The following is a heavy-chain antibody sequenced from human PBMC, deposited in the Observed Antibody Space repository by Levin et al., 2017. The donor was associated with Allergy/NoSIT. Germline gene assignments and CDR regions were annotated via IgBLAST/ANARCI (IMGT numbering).Heavy chain of an antibody. J-gene: IGHJ3*02. CDR2: IYHTGTT. CDR3: ARKNYYGSGSAGGFDI. CDR1: GGSISSGSYF. Sequence: SETLSLTCTVSGGSISSGSYFWGWIRQPPGKGLEWIGSIYHTGTTYYNPSLKSRITISVDTSKNQFSLKLNSVTAADTAVYYCARKNYYGSGSAGGFDIWGQGTMVTVSS. D-gene: IGHD3-10*01. V-gene: IGHV4-39*01.